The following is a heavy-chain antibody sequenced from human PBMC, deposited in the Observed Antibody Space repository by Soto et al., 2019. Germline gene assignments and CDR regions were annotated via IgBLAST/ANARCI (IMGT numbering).Heavy chain of an antibody. CDR2: IIPIFGTA. Sequence: QVQLVQSGAEVKKPGSSVKVSCKASGGTFSSYAISWVRQAPGQGLEWMGGIIPIFGTANYAQKCQGRVTITADESTSTAYMELSSLRSEDTAVYYCACHGITGTWVYYYGMDVWGQGTTVTVSS. J-gene: IGHJ6*02. V-gene: IGHV1-69*12. D-gene: IGHD1-7*01. CDR1: GGTFSSYA. CDR3: ACHGITGTWVYYYGMDV.